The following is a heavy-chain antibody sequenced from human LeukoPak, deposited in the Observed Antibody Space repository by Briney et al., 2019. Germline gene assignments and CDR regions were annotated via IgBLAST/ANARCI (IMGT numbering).Heavy chain of an antibody. D-gene: IGHD2-15*01. V-gene: IGHV3-13*01. J-gene: IGHJ4*02. CDR1: GFTFSSYD. Sequence: GGSLRLSCAASGFTFSSYDMHWVRQATGKGLEWVSAIGTAGDTYYPGSVKGRFTISRENAKNSLYLQMNSLRAGDTAVYYCARGLGGPWGSDFDYWGQGTLVTVSS. CDR3: ARGLGGPWGSDFDY. CDR2: IGTAGDT.